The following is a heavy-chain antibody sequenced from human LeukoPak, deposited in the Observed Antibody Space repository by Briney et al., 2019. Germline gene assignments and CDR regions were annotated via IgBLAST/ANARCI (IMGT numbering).Heavy chain of an antibody. CDR1: GGSLSSYY. Sequence: PSETLSLTCTVSGGSLSSYYWSWIRQPAGKGLEWIWRIYTSGSTNYNPSLKSRVTMSVDTSKNQFSLKLSSVTAADTAVYYCARGGVYCGGDCYSGLSYWGQGTLVTVSS. V-gene: IGHV4-4*07. J-gene: IGHJ4*02. D-gene: IGHD2-21*02. CDR2: IYTSGST. CDR3: ARGGVYCGGDCYSGLSY.